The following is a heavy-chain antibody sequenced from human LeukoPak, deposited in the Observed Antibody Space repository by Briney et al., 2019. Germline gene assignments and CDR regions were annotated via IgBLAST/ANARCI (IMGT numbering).Heavy chain of an antibody. Sequence: GGSLRLSCAASGFTFSGYTMNWVRQAPGKGLEWVSSISSSSSYIYYADSVKGRFTISRDNAKNSLFLQVNSLRAEDTAVYYCARDGVYYDSSGLDYWGQGTLVTVSS. J-gene: IGHJ4*02. CDR1: GFTFSGYT. CDR3: ARDGVYYDSSGLDY. CDR2: ISSSSSYI. D-gene: IGHD3-22*01. V-gene: IGHV3-21*01.